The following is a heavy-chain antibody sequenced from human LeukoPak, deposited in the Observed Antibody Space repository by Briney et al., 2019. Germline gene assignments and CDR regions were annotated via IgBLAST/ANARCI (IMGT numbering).Heavy chain of an antibody. CDR2: ISYDGSDK. CDR1: GCTFTSYD. CDR3: AKDLIAAAGTGFFDY. D-gene: IGHD6-13*01. Sequence: GGSLRLSCAASGCTFTSYDMNWVRQAPGKGLEWVAVISYDGSDKYYADSVKGRFTISRDNSKNTLYLRMNSLRAEDTAVYYCAKDLIAAAGTGFFDYWGQGTLVTVSS. J-gene: IGHJ4*02. V-gene: IGHV3-33*05.